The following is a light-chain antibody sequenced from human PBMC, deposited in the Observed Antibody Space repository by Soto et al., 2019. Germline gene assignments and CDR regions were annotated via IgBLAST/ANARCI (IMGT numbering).Light chain of an antibody. CDR2: AAS. J-gene: IGKJ1*01. V-gene: IGKV1-39*01. CDR1: QIISNH. Sequence: DIQMTQSPSSLSASVEDRVIITFRASQIISNHLNWYQQKPGKAPKLLIFAASSLQSGVPSRFSGSRSGPDFTLTISSLQPEDFATYYCQQSYSSPPTFGQGTKVDIK. CDR3: QQSYSSPPT.